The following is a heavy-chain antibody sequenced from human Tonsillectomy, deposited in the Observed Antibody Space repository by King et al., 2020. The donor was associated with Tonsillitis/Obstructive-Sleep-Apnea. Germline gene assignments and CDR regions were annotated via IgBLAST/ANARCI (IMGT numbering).Heavy chain of an antibody. CDR2: IYYSGST. CDR3: ARVDGWGSVSHAFDI. CDR1: GGSMRSYY. J-gene: IGHJ3*02. D-gene: IGHD2-21*01. V-gene: IGHV4-59*01. Sequence: QLQESGPGLVKPSETLSLTCTVSGGSMRSYYWNWVRQPLGKGLEWIGYIYYSGSTNYNPSLKGRVTISLDTSKNQFSLKLSSVTPADTAVYYCARVDGWGSVSHAFDIWGQGTMVTVSS.